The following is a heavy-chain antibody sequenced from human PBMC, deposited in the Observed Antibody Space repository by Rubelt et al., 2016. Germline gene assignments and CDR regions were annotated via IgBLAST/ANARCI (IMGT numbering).Heavy chain of an antibody. J-gene: IGHJ4*02. CDR2: IYPGDSDT. Sequence: SGAEVKKPGESLKISCKGSGYSFTSYWIGWVRQMPVKGLEWMGIIYPGDSDTRYSPSFQGQVTISADKSISTAYLQWSSLKASDTAMYYCASARAGDGYNDLNFDYWGQGTLVTVSS. D-gene: IGHD5-24*01. CDR1: GYSFTSYW. V-gene: IGHV5-51*01. CDR3: ASARAGDGYNDLNFDY.